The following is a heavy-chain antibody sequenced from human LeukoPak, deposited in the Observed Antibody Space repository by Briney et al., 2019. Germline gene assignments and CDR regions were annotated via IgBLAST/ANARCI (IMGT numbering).Heavy chain of an antibody. CDR3: ARDYYFDY. CDR1: GFTFSSYE. CDR2: ITSGSTYI. V-gene: IGHV3-21*01. Sequence: GGSLRLSCAASGFTFSSYEMNWVRQAPGKGLEWVSSITSGSTYIYYADSVKGRFTISRDNAKNSLYLQMNSLRADDTAVYYCARDYYFDYWGQGTLVPVSS. J-gene: IGHJ4*02.